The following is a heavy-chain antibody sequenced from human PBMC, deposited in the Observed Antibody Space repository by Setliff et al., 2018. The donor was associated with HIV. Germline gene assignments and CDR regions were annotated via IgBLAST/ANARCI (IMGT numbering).Heavy chain of an antibody. CDR1: GYTLTSYA. V-gene: IGHV7-4-1*02. J-gene: IGHJ5*02. Sequence: ASVKVSCKASGYTLTSYAITWVRQAPGQGLEWMGWINTNTGYPTYAQAFRGRFVFSLDTSVSTAHLEISSLEAEDTAVYFCARVRTSYNFWVGDVFDPWGQGTLVTVSS. CDR2: INTNTGYP. CDR3: ARVRTSYNFWVGDVFDP. D-gene: IGHD1-1*01.